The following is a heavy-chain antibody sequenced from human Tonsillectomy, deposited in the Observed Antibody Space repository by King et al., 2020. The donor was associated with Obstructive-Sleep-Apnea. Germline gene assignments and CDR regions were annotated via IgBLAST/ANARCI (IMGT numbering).Heavy chain of an antibody. CDR1: GFTFSTYA. CDR2: ISGSGGTT. CDR3: AKSVSSGTYFDY. J-gene: IGHJ4*02. Sequence: VQLVESGGGLVQPGGSLRLSCTASGFTFSTYAMNWVRQAPGKGLEWVSTISGSGGTTYYADSVKGRFTISRDNSKNTLYLHMNNLRAEDTAVYHCAKSVSSGTYFDYWGQGTLVTVSS. D-gene: IGHD1-14*01. V-gene: IGHV3-23*04.